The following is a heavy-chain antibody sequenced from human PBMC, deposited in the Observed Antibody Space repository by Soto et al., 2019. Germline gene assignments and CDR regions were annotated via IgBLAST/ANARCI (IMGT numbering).Heavy chain of an antibody. CDR3: ARYSALGYCSSTSCYDQNHMRGDYYYGMDV. CDR1: GYTFTGYY. Sequence: QVQLVQSGAEVKKPGASVKVSCKASGYTFTGYYMHWVRQAPGQGLEWMGWINPNSGGTNYAQKFQGWVTMTRDTSISTAYMELGRLRSDDTDVYYCARYSALGYCSSTSCYDQNHMRGDYYYGMDVWGQGTTVTVSS. J-gene: IGHJ6*02. V-gene: IGHV1-2*04. CDR2: INPNSGGT. D-gene: IGHD2-2*01.